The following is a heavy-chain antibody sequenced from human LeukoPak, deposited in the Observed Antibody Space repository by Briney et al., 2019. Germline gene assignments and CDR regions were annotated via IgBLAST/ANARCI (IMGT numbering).Heavy chain of an antibody. V-gene: IGHV3-23*01. CDR2: ISGSGGST. J-gene: IGHJ6*02. Sequence: GGSLRLSCAASGFTFSSYAMSWVRQAPGKGLEWVSAISGSGGSTYYADSVKGRFTISRDNSESTLYLLMNSLRAEDTAVYYCATRRYSSGVYGMDVWGQGTTVTVSS. CDR1: GFTFSSYA. CDR3: ATRRYSSGVYGMDV. D-gene: IGHD6-19*01.